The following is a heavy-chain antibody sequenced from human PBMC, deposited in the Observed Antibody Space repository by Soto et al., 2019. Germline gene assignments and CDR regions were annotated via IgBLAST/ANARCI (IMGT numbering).Heavy chain of an antibody. D-gene: IGHD2-2*01. J-gene: IGHJ3*02. V-gene: IGHV1-3*01. CDR1: GYTFTSYA. Sequence: ASVKVSCKASGYTFTSYAMHWVRQAPGQRLEWMGWINAGNGNTKYSQKFQGRVTVTRDTSASTAYMELSSLRSEDTAVYYCARAGYCSSTSCSDAFDIRGQGTMVTVSS. CDR3: ARAGYCSSTSCSDAFDI. CDR2: INAGNGNT.